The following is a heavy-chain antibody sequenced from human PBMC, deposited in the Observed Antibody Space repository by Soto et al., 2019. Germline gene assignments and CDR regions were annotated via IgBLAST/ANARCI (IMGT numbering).Heavy chain of an antibody. CDR3: ANFGTETPSEQQLVPRRYYYYGMDV. CDR2: ISYDGSNK. Sequence: QVQLVESGGGVVQPGRSLRLSCVASGFTFSSYGMHWVRQAPGKGLEWVAVISYDGSNKYYADSVKGRFTISRDNSKNTLYLQMNSLRAEDTAVYYCANFGTETPSEQQLVPRRYYYYGMDVWGQGTTVTVSS. V-gene: IGHV3-30*18. CDR1: GFTFSSYG. D-gene: IGHD6-13*01. J-gene: IGHJ6*02.